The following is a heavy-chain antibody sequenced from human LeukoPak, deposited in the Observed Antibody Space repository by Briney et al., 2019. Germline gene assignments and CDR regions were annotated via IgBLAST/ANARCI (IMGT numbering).Heavy chain of an antibody. Sequence: TGGSLRLSCAASGFTFSGYDFHWVRQATGRGLEWVSAIGTVGDTHYLDSVKGRFTISRENAKNSLYLQMNSLRAGGTAVYYCARDTGDVLLGAFDIWGQGTMVTVSS. D-gene: IGHD3-10*01. CDR3: ARDTGDVLLGAFDI. J-gene: IGHJ3*02. CDR2: IGTVGDT. V-gene: IGHV3-13*04. CDR1: GFTFSGYD.